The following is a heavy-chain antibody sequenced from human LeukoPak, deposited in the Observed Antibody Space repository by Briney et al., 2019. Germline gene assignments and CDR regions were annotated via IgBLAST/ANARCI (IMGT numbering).Heavy chain of an antibody. V-gene: IGHV4-39*01. CDR1: GDSISSNSYY. CDR3: ARLGGYYDPPGY. D-gene: IGHD3-22*01. CDR2: IHHSGST. Sequence: SETLSLTCIVSGDSISSNSYYWGWIRQPPGKGLEWIATIHHSGSTYYKPSLRSGVTISVDTSRNQFSLKLSSVTVADTAVYYCARLGGYYDPPGYWGQGTLVTVSS. J-gene: IGHJ4*02.